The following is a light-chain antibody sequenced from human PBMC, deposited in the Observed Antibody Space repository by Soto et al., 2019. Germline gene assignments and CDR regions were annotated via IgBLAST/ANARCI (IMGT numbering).Light chain of an antibody. V-gene: IGKV1-39*01. CDR1: QNIDMY. CDR2: GAS. Sequence: DIQMTQSPSSLYASVGDTVNITCRASQNIDMYLNWYQQKPGKAPRVLISGASNLQSGVPSRFSGSGSGTDFTLTISSLQSEDFASYFCQHTFNSPPWTFGQGTKVDIK. J-gene: IGKJ1*01. CDR3: QHTFNSPPWT.